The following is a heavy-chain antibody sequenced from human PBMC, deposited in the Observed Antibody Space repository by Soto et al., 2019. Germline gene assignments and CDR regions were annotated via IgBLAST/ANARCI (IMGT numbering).Heavy chain of an antibody. J-gene: IGHJ4*02. CDR3: PRDSGGSLSVVFDY. CDR2: ANPAGGIT. CDR1: GNTFTSQH. V-gene: IGHV1-46*04. Sequence: SVKVSCNASGNTFTSQHMHWVRQAPGQGLEWMGIANPAGGITTHAPKLQGRVTMTMDTSTSTVYMELSSLRSEDTAVYYCPRDSGGSLSVVFDYWGQGTLVTVSS. D-gene: IGHD3-10*01.